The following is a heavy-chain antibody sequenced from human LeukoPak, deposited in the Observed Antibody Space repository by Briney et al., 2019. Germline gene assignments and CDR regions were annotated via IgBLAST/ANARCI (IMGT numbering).Heavy chain of an antibody. CDR2: ISSTGGTT. CDR3: AKNGDRGAYCSGGSCYPYYYYYMDV. V-gene: IGHV3-23*01. CDR1: GFIFSTYS. D-gene: IGHD2-15*01. J-gene: IGHJ6*03. Sequence: PGGSLRLSCEASGFIFSTYSMNWVRQAPGKGLEWVSSISSTGGTTYYADSVKGRFTISRDNSKNTLFLQVNSLRAEDTAIYYCAKNGDRGAYCSGGSCYPYYYYYMDVWGKGTTVTISS.